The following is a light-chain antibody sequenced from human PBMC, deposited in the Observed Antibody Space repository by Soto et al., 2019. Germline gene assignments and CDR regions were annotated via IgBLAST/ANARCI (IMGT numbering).Light chain of an antibody. CDR3: QQYGSSPPT. CDR1: QSVSTNY. Sequence: EIVLTQSPGTLSLSPGERATLSCRASQSVSTNYLAWYQRKPGQAPRLLIYGASSRATGIPDRFSGSGSGTDFTLTITRLEPEDLAVYYCQQYGSSPPTFAQGTKVEIK. J-gene: IGKJ1*01. CDR2: GAS. V-gene: IGKV3-20*01.